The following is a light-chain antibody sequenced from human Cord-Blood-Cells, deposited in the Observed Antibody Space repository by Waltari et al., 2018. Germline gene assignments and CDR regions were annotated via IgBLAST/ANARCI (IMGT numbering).Light chain of an antibody. CDR3: SSYTSSSLYV. J-gene: IGLJ1*01. CDR1: SSDVGGYNY. V-gene: IGLV2-14*01. CDR2: EVS. Sequence: QSALTQPASVSGSPGQSITISCTGTSSDVGGYNYVSWYQQHPGKAPKLTIYEVSNRASGFSNRFAGSKSGNTASLTISGLQAEDEADYYCSSYTSSSLYVFGTGTKVTVL.